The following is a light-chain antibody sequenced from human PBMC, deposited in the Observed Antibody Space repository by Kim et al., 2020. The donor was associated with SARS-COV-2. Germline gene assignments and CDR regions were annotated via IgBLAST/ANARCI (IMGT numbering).Light chain of an antibody. CDR1: KLGDKY. J-gene: IGLJ1*01. CDR2: QDS. Sequence: VSPGQTASITCSGDKLGDKYACWYQQKPGQSPVLVIYQDSKRSSGIPERFSGSNSGNTATLTISGTQAMDEADYYCQAWDSSTYVFGTGTKVTVL. CDR3: QAWDSSTYV. V-gene: IGLV3-1*01.